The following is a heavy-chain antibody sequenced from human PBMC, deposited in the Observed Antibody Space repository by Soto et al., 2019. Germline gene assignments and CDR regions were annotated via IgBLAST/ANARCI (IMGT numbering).Heavy chain of an antibody. CDR2: ISSNGGST. Sequence: EVQLVESGGGLVQPGGSLRLSCAASGFTFSSYAMHWVRQAPGKGLEYVSAISSNGGSTYYANSVKGRFTISRDNSKNTLYLQLVSLRAEDVAVYYCAGRWFGEFSGMDVWGQGTTVTVSS. D-gene: IGHD3-10*01. CDR3: AGRWFGEFSGMDV. J-gene: IGHJ6*02. CDR1: GFTFSSYA. V-gene: IGHV3-64*01.